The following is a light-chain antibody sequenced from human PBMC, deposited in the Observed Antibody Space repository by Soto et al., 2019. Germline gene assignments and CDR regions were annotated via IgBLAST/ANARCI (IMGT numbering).Light chain of an antibody. V-gene: IGKV3-20*01. CDR1: QSVGSRH. CDR3: QQYDVSPWT. CDR2: RAS. Sequence: ENVLTQSPDTLSLSPGERATLSCRASQSVGSRHLAWYQQKPGQAPRVLIVRASDRATGIPDRVSGSGSGTDFTLTIFRLEPEDSGMYYCQQYDVSPWTFGQGTKVEIK. J-gene: IGKJ1*01.